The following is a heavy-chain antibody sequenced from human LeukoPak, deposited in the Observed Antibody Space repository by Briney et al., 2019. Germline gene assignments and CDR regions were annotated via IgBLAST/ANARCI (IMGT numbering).Heavy chain of an antibody. Sequence: PSETLSLTCTVSGGSISTSAFYWGWIRQSPGKGLEWIGSIYDSGNEFYNPSLKSRVTISADTSKNQFSLKLNSVTAADTAMYYCARQISDYYYYYMDVWGEGITVTVSS. CDR2: IYDSGNE. CDR1: GGSISTSAFY. J-gene: IGHJ6*03. V-gene: IGHV4-39*01. D-gene: IGHD2/OR15-2a*01. CDR3: ARQISDYYYYYMDV.